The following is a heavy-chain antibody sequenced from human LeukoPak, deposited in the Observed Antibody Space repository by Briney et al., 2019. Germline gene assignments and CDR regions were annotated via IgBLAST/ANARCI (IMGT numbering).Heavy chain of an antibody. CDR2: INHSGGT. CDR3: ASSGHGSGSYGGQIDY. J-gene: IGHJ4*02. D-gene: IGHD3-10*01. CDR1: GGSFSGYY. V-gene: IGHV4-34*01. Sequence: PSETLSLTCAVYGGSFSGYYWSWIRQPPGKGLEWIGEINHSGGTNYNPSLKSRVTISVDTSKNQFSLKLSSVTAADTAVYYCASSGHGSGSYGGQIDYWGQGTLVTVSS.